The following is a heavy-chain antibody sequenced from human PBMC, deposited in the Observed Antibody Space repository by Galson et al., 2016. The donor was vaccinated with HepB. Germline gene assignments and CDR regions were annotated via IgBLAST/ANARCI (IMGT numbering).Heavy chain of an antibody. CDR3: ARTPYSSGWYAYYGMDV. D-gene: IGHD6-13*01. J-gene: IGHJ6*02. CDR2: IAWDDDK. Sequence: PALVKPTQTLTLTCTFSGFSLSTSGMCVSWVRQPPGKALQWLALIAWDDDKYYSTSLKTRLTISKDTSKNQVVLTMTNMDPVDTATYYCARTPYSSGWYAYYGMDVGGRGTTVTGS. V-gene: IGHV2-70*20. CDR1: GFSLSTSGMC.